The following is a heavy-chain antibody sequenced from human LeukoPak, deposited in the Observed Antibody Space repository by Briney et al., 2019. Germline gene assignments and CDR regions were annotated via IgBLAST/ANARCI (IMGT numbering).Heavy chain of an antibody. V-gene: IGHV1-2*06. CDR1: GGTFSSYA. CDR2: INPNSGGT. CDR3: ARGYSYGYDY. Sequence: AASVKVSCKASGGTFSSYAISWVRQAPGQGLEWMGRINPNSGGTNYAQKFQGRVTMTRDTSISTAYMELSRLRSDDTAVYYCARGYSYGYDYWGQGTLVTVSS. J-gene: IGHJ4*02. D-gene: IGHD5-18*01.